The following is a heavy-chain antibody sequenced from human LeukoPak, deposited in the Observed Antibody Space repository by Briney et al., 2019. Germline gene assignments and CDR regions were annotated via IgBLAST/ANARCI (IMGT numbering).Heavy chain of an antibody. J-gene: IGHJ4*02. Sequence: ASVKVSFKASGYTFTGYYMHWVRQAPGQGLEWMGWINPNSGGTNYAQTFQGRVTMTRDTSISTAYMELSRLRSDDTAVYYCARDALVDASGDYWGQGTLVTVSS. V-gene: IGHV1-2*02. CDR1: GYTFTGYY. CDR2: INPNSGGT. CDR3: ARDALVDASGDY. D-gene: IGHD6-6*01.